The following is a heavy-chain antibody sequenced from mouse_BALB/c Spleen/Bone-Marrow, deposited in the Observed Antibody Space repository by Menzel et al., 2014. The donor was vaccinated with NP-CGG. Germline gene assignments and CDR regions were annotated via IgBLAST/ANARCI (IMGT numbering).Heavy chain of an antibody. CDR2: IYPGDGDT. CDR1: GYTFTSYW. D-gene: IGHD2-1*01. V-gene: IGHV1-87*01. J-gene: IGHJ4*01. CDR3: ARRGNYGNAMDY. Sequence: VQLVESGAELARPGASVKLSCKASGYTFTSYWMQWVKQRPGQGLEWIGAIYPGDGDTRYTQKFKGKATLTADKSSSTAYMQLSSLASEDSAVYYCARRGNYGNAMDYWGQGTSVTVSS.